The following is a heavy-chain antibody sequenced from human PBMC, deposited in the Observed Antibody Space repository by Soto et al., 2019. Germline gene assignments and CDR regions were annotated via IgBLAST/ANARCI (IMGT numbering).Heavy chain of an antibody. D-gene: IGHD2-21*01. V-gene: IGHV3-21*01. Sequence: LRLSCAASGFTFTNHNMNWVRQAPGKGLEWVSSISSSSFRNYADSVKGRFSISRDNDKNLVYLQMDSLRAEDTAVYYCARDPPLSVLVVVATDDFWGQGTLVTVSS. CDR1: GFTFTNHN. CDR2: ISSSSFR. CDR3: ARDPPLSVLVVVATDDF. J-gene: IGHJ4*02.